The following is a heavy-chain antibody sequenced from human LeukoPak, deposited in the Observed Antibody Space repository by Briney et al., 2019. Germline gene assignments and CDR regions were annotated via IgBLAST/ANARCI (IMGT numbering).Heavy chain of an antibody. CDR1: GGTFSSYA. D-gene: IGHD1-26*01. CDR3: ARDRFPVRGSYSDY. V-gene: IGHV1-69*04. J-gene: IGHJ4*02. Sequence: SVKVACKASGGTFSSYAISWVRQAPGQGLEWMGRIIPILGIANYAQKFQGRVTITADKSTSTAYMELSSLRSEDTAVYYCARDRFPVRGSYSDYWGQGTLVTVSS. CDR2: IIPILGIA.